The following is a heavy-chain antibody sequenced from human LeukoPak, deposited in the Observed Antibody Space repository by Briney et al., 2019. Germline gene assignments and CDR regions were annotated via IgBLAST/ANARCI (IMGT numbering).Heavy chain of an antibody. CDR1: GGSISSYY. V-gene: IGHV4-4*07. CDR2: IYTSGST. D-gene: IGHD3-10*01. Sequence: SETLSLTCTVSGGSISSYYWSWIRQPAGKGLEWIGRIYTSGSTNYNPSLKSRVTISVDTSKNQFSLKLSSVTAADTAVYYCASQRLYGSVPPGWFDPWGQGTLVTVSS. J-gene: IGHJ5*02. CDR3: ASQRLYGSVPPGWFDP.